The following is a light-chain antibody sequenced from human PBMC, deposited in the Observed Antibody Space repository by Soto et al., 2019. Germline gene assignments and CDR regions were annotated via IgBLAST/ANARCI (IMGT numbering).Light chain of an antibody. CDR2: FAS. V-gene: IGKV1-17*03. CDR3: LQYSSYPWT. Sequence: DIQMTQSPSAMSASVGDGVTITCRASQGISNYLAWFQQHPGNVPKRLIYFASSLQSGGPSRFSGSGSGTQFTLTIRGLQPEHFAYYYCLQYSSYPWTFGQGTKV. CDR1: QGISNY. J-gene: IGKJ1*01.